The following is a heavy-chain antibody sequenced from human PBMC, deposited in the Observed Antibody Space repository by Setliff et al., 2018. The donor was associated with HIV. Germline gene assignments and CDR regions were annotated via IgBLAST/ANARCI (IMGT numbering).Heavy chain of an antibody. D-gene: IGHD4-17*01. CDR3: ARHYGGNLDAFDI. V-gene: IGHV4-34*01. CDR2: INHSGST. Sequence: SETLSLTCAVYGGSFSDYHWNWIRQSPGKGLEWIGEINHSGSTNYNPSLTSRVTISVNTSKNQFSLKLSSVTAADTAVYYCARHYGGNLDAFDIWGLGTMVTVSS. J-gene: IGHJ3*02. CDR1: GGSFSDYH.